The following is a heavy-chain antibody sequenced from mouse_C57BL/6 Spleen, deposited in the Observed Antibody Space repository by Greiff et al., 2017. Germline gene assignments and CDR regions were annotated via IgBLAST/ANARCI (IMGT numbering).Heavy chain of an antibody. J-gene: IGHJ1*03. CDR3: ARKGLYGSSYWYFDV. V-gene: IGHV1-69*01. CDR1: GYTFTSYW. D-gene: IGHD1-1*01. CDR2: IDPSDSYT. Sequence: VQLQQPGAELVMPGASVKLSCKASGYTFTSYWMHWVKQRPGQGLEWIGEIDPSDSYTNYNQKFKGKSTLTVDKSSSTAYMQLSSLTSEDSAVYYWARKGLYGSSYWYFDVWGTGTTVTVSS.